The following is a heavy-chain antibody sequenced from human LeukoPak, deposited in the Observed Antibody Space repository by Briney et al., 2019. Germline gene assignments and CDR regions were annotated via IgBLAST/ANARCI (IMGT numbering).Heavy chain of an antibody. CDR1: GYTFTSYG. CDR3: ARVKGYYDSSGYYYDGRGDAFDF. J-gene: IGHJ3*01. V-gene: IGHV1-18*01. D-gene: IGHD3-22*01. CDR2: ISAYNGNT. Sequence: ASVKVSCKASGYTFTSYGISWVRQAPGQGLEWMGWISAYNGNTNYAQKLQGRVTMTTDTSTSTAYMELRSLRSDDTAVYYCARVKGYYDSSGYYYDGRGDAFDFWGQGTMVTVSS.